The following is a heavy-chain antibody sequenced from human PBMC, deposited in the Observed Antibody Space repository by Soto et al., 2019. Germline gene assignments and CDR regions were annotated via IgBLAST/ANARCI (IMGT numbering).Heavy chain of an antibody. D-gene: IGHD2-15*01. J-gene: IGHJ3*02. Sequence: SVKVSCKASGGTFSSYTISWVRQAPGQGLEWMGRIIPILGIANYAQKFQGRVTITADKSTSTAYMELSSLRSEDTAVYYCARASGYCSGGSCYSFAFDIWGQGTMVTVSS. V-gene: IGHV1-69*02. CDR3: ARASGYCSGGSCYSFAFDI. CDR2: IIPILGIA. CDR1: GGTFSSYT.